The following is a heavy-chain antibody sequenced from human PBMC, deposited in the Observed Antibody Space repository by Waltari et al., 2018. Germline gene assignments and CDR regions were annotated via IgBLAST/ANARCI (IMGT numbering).Heavy chain of an antibody. V-gene: IGHV4-39*01. CDR2: IFYGGST. CDR3: VRHVRSWYGFDY. Sequence: QLQLQESGPGLVKPSETLSLTCTVSGGSISDATYYWGWIRRPPGKGLGWIGGIFYGGSTYYNPALKSRVTISVDTSKNQVSLKLSSVTAADTAVYYCVRHVRSWYGFDYWGQGTLVTVSS. J-gene: IGHJ4*02. CDR1: GGSISDATYY. D-gene: IGHD6-13*01.